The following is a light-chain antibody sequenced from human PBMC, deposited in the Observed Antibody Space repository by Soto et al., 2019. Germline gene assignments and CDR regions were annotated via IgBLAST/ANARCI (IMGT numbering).Light chain of an antibody. V-gene: IGLV1-40*01. Sequence: QAVVTQPPSVSGAPGQRVTISCTGSSSNIGAGYDVHWYQQLPGTAPKLLIYGNSNRPSGVPDRFSGSKSGTSASLAITGLQAEDEADYYCQSYDSSLSGSGVVFGGGT. CDR3: QSYDSSLSGSGVV. CDR2: GNS. CDR1: SSNIGAGYD. J-gene: IGLJ2*01.